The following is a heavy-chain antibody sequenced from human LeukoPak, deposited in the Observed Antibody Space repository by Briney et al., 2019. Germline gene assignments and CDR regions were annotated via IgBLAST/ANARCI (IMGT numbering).Heavy chain of an antibody. V-gene: IGHV4-4*07. CDR3: VRDSGSDDYGAKFDL. Sequence: PSETLSLTCSVAGDSFTPYYWGWIRKTGGKGQELIGRLTTSGTTNYNPSLQSRVTMSLDASSMLFSLKLTSVTAADTALYYCVRDSGSDDYGAKFDLWGQGILVTVYS. D-gene: IGHD4-17*01. CDR2: LTTSGTT. CDR1: GDSFTPYY. J-gene: IGHJ1*01.